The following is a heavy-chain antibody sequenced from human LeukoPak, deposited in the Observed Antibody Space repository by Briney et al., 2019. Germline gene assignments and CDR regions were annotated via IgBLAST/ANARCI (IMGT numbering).Heavy chain of an antibody. CDR3: AKGFPSDFGYFDWLLFYYFDY. J-gene: IGHJ4*02. V-gene: IGHV3-11*01. Sequence: PGGSLRLSCAASGFTFSDYYMSWIRQAPGKGLEWVSYISSSGSTIYYADSVKGRFTISRDNAKNSLYLQMNSLRAEDTAVYYCAKGFPSDFGYFDWLLFYYFDYWGQGTLVTVSS. CDR1: GFTFSDYY. CDR2: ISSSGSTI. D-gene: IGHD3-9*01.